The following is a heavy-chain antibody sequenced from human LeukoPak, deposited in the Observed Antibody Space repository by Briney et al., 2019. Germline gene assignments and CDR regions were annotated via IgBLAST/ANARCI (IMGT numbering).Heavy chain of an antibody. J-gene: IGHJ5*02. CDR2: INHSGST. CDR1: GGSFSGYY. D-gene: IGHD2/OR15-2a*01. V-gene: IGHV4-34*01. Sequence: SETLSLTCAVYGGSFSGYYWSWIRQPPGKGLEWIGEINHSGSTNNNPSLKSRVTISVDTSKTQFTLNLSSVTPAATAVYYCARGVGKPRTSSFDTWGQGTLVTVSS. CDR3: ARGVGKPRTSSFDT.